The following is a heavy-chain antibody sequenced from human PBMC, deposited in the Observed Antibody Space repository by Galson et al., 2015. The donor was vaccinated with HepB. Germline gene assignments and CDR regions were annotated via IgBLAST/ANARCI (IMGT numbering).Heavy chain of an antibody. D-gene: IGHD3-10*01. J-gene: IGHJ5*02. CDR3: ARAANYYGSGNWFDP. CDR1: GYTFTSYA. V-gene: IGHV1-3*01. CDR2: INAGNGNT. Sequence: SVKVSCKASGYTFTSYAMHWVRQAPGQRLEWMGWINAGNGNTKYSQKFQGRVTITRDTSASTAYMELSSLRSEDTAVYYCARAANYYGSGNWFDPWGQGTLVTVSS.